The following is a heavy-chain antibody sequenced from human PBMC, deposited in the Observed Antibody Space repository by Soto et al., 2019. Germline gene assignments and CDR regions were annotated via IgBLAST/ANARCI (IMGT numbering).Heavy chain of an antibody. CDR1: GFSFSSVW. CDR2: INDSGGST. Sequence: GGSLRLSCVVCGFSFSSVWMTWVRQAPGKGLEWVSDINDSGGSTYYADSVKGRFTISRDNSKSTLYLQMNSLRAEDTALYYCAKGRSYYYYGVDVWGQGTTVTVSS. V-gene: IGHV3-23*01. J-gene: IGHJ6*02. CDR3: AKGRSYYYYGVDV.